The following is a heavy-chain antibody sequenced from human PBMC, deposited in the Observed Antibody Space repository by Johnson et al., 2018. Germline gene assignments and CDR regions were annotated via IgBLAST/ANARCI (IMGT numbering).Heavy chain of an antibody. Sequence: VQLLESGAEVKKXGESLKIXCKGSGYSFTSYWIGWVRQMPGKGLAWMGIIYPGDSDTRYRPSFPGPGTISADKSISTAYLQWSSLKAPDTAMYYCARTGYCSSTSCYDGFDPWGQGTLVTVSS. D-gene: IGHD2-2*01. CDR2: IYPGDSDT. CDR1: GYSFTSYW. V-gene: IGHV5-51*03. J-gene: IGHJ5*02. CDR3: ARTGYCSSTSCYDGFDP.